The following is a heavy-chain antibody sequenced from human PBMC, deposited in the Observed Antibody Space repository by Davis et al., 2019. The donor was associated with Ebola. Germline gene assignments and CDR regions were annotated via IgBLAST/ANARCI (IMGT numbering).Heavy chain of an antibody. Sequence: ASVKVSCKASGYTFTSYAMHWVRQAPGQRLEWMGWINAGNGNTKYSQKFQGRVTITRDTSASTAYMELSSLRSEDTAVYYCRIVVVVAATTFDYWGQGTLVTVSS. CDR3: RIVVVVAATTFDY. CDR2: INAGNGNT. V-gene: IGHV1-3*01. CDR1: GYTFTSYA. J-gene: IGHJ4*02. D-gene: IGHD2-15*01.